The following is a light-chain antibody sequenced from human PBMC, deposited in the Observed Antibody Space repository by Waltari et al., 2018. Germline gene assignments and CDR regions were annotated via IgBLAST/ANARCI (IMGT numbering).Light chain of an antibody. J-gene: IGLJ2*01. CDR3: SSFAGTNNFVV. CDR2: EVS. Sequence: QSALTQPPSASGSPGQSVTISCPGTRSDVGGYNSVSWYQQHPGKAPKLMIYEVSQRPSGVPDRFSGSKSGDTASLTVSGLQAGDEADYYCSSFAGTNNFVVFGGGTKLTV. V-gene: IGLV2-8*01. CDR1: RSDVGGYNS.